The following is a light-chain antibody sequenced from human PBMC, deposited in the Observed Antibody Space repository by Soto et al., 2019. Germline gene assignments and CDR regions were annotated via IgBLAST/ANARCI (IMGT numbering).Light chain of an antibody. J-gene: IGKJ2*01. CDR2: GAS. CDR3: QQYNNWPYT. V-gene: IGKV3-15*01. Sequence: EMVMTQSPATQSASPGERASLSCRASQSIGGNLAWYQQKPGQAPRLLIYGASTRATGVPARFSGSGSRTDFTLTISSLQSEDFAIYYCQQYNNWPYTFGQGTKLEI. CDR1: QSIGGN.